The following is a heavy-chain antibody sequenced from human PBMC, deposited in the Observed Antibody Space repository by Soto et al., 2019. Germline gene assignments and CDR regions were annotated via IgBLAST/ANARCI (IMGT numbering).Heavy chain of an antibody. V-gene: IGHV3-23*01. CDR1: GFTFSSYA. CDR2: ISGSGGST. J-gene: IGHJ3*01. Sequence: PGGSLRLSCAASGFTFSSYAMSWVRQAPGKGLEWVAGISGSGGSTYYAHSVKGRFTISRDNSKNPLYLQMTSLRAEDTAVYYCAKAGVVVVAAGGFDLWGQGTMVTVSS. CDR3: AKAGVVVVAAGGFDL. D-gene: IGHD2-15*01.